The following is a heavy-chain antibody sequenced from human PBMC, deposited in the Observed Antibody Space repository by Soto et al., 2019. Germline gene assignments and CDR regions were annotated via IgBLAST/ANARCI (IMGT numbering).Heavy chain of an antibody. CDR3: AKDLRGVRGAMDV. D-gene: IGHD3-10*01. J-gene: IGHJ6*02. Sequence: EVQLLESGGGLVQPGGSLRLSCAASGFTFSSYAMSWVRQAPGKGLEWVSAISGSGGTPYYADSVKGRFTISRDNSKNTLYLQMYSLRAEDTAVYYCAKDLRGVRGAMDVWGQGTTVTVSS. CDR2: ISGSGGTP. V-gene: IGHV3-23*01. CDR1: GFTFSSYA.